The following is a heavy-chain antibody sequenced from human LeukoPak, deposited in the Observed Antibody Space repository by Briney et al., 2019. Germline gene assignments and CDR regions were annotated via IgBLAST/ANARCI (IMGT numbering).Heavy chain of an antibody. CDR2: INPNSGGT. V-gene: IGHV1-2*02. Sequence: GASVKVSCKASGYTFTGYYMHWVRQAPGQGVEWMGWINPNSGGTNYAQKFQGRVTMTRDTSISTAYMELSRLRSDDTAVYYCARSLRALSGYQLYWGQGTLVTVSS. CDR1: GYTFTGYY. CDR3: ARSLRALSGYQLY. J-gene: IGHJ4*02. D-gene: IGHD3-22*01.